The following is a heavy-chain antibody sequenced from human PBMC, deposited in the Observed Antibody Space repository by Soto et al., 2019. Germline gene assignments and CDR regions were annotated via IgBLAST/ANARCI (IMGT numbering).Heavy chain of an antibody. CDR3: ARDLHSAAWGVGYWFDP. CDR1: GYTFTSYG. Sequence: QVQLVQSGAEVKKPGASVKVSCKASGYTFTSYGITWVRQAPGQGLEWIGWISAYNDNTNYAQKFQGRLSMTTDTSTNTAYMELRSLRSDDTAVYYCARDLHSAAWGVGYWFDPWGQGTLVTVSP. CDR2: ISAYNDNT. D-gene: IGHD7-27*01. V-gene: IGHV1-18*01. J-gene: IGHJ5*02.